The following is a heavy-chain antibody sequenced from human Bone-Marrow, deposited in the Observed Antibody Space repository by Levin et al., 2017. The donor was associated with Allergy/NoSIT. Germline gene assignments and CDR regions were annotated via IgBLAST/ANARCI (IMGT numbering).Heavy chain of an antibody. D-gene: IGHD2-15*01. CDR3: ARPSYGGWNGFDI. V-gene: IGHV5-51*01. CDR2: IYPGDSDT. Sequence: GESLKISCKGSGYSFTTYWIGWVRQMPGKGLEWMGIIYPGDSDTRYRPSFQGQVTISADKSISTAYLRWSSLKASDTAMYYCARPSYGGWNGFDICGQGTMVTVSS. CDR1: GYSFTTYW. J-gene: IGHJ3*02.